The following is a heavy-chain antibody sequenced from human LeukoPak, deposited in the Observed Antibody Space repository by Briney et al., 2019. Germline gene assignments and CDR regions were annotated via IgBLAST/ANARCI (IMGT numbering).Heavy chain of an antibody. V-gene: IGHV3-30*18. D-gene: IGHD3-22*01. Sequence: PGGSLRLSCAASGFTFSSYGMHWVRQAPGKGLEWVAVISYDGSNKYYADSVKGRFTISRDNSKNTLYLQMNSLRAEDTAVYYCAKGKLYYYDSSDLYYFDYWGQGTLVTVSS. CDR1: GFTFSSYG. CDR2: ISYDGSNK. J-gene: IGHJ4*02. CDR3: AKGKLYYYDSSDLYYFDY.